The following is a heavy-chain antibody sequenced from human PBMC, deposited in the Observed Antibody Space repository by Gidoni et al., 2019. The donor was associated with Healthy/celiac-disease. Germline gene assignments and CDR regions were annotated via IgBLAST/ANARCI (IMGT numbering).Heavy chain of an antibody. V-gene: IGHV4-39*01. CDR2: FFYTGST. Sequence: QLQLQESGPGLVKPSETLSLYCTVSGRSFSSSSYYWGWIRQPPGKGLEWIGSFFYTGSTYYNPSLKSRLTISVDTSKNQFSLNLSSVTAADTAVYYCASSNYDFWSGYFRYWGQGTLVTRLL. CDR1: GRSFSSSSYY. CDR3: ASSNYDFWSGYFRY. D-gene: IGHD3-3*01. J-gene: IGHJ4*02.